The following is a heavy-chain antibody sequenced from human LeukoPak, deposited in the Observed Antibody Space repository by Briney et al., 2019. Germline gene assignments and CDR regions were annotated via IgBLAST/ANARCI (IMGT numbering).Heavy chain of an antibody. D-gene: IGHD3-22*01. V-gene: IGHV3-30*02. J-gene: IGHJ4*02. CDR1: GFTFSSYG. Sequence: GGSLRLSCAASGFTFSSYGMHWVRQAPGKGLEWVAFIRFDGSNKYYADSVKGQFTISRDNSKNTLYLQMNSLRAEDTAVYYCARGSGYLETFDYWVQGTLVTVSS. CDR3: ARGSGYLETFDY. CDR2: IRFDGSNK.